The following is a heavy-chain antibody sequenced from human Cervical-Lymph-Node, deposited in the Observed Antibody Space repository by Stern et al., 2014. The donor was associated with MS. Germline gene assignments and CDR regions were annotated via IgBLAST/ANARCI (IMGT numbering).Heavy chain of an antibody. D-gene: IGHD6-13*01. CDR2: IYWDDDK. CDR3: AHLAAAAVKFDY. CDR1: GFSLSTSGVG. Sequence: QITLKESGPTLVKPTQTLTLTCTFSGFSLSTSGVGVGWIRQPPGKAPKWLALIYWDDDKRYSPSLKSRLTITKDTSKNQVVLTMTNMDPVDTATYYCAHLAAAAVKFDYWGQGTLVTVSS. J-gene: IGHJ4*02. V-gene: IGHV2-5*02.